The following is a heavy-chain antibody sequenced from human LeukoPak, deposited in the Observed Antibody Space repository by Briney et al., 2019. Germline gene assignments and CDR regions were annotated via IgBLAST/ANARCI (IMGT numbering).Heavy chain of an antibody. J-gene: IGHJ6*03. CDR1: GFSFSDYV. CDR2: LRKDGYNT. Sequence: GGSLRLSCAAAGFSFSDYVMHWVRQAPGKGLEWVGFLRKDGYNTKYADSVKGRFTTSRDTSNKMVYLQMNSLRTEDMAVYYCARERVAGGVVFKPHYYYMDVWGKGTTVTVSS. CDR3: ARERVAGGVVFKPHYYYMDV. D-gene: IGHD6-19*01. V-gene: IGHV3-30*02.